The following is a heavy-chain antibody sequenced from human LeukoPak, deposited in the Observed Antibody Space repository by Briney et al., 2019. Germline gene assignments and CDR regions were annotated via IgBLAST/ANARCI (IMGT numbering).Heavy chain of an antibody. J-gene: IGHJ4*02. CDR3: ARVAYSSGWYGFDY. CDR1: GGSFSGYY. D-gene: IGHD6-19*01. Sequence: SETLSLTCAVYGGSFSGYYWSWIRQPPGKGLEWIGEINHSGSTNYNPSLKSRVTISVDTSKNQFSLKLSSVTAADTAVYYCARVAYSSGWYGFDYWGQGTLVTVSS. V-gene: IGHV4-34*01. CDR2: INHSGST.